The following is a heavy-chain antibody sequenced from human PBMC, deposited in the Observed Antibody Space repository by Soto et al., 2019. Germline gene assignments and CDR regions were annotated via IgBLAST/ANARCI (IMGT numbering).Heavy chain of an antibody. Sequence: EVQLVESGGGLVQPGGSLRLSCAGSGFVFSSYWMHWVRQVPGKGLVWVSRITNDGSSTTYADSVNGRFTISRDNAKNTLYLQMNSLGAEDTAVYYCASGMPGSRYFDLCGRGTLVTVSS. CDR2: ITNDGSST. D-gene: IGHD2-2*01. J-gene: IGHJ2*01. V-gene: IGHV3-74*01. CDR3: ASGMPGSRYFDL. CDR1: GFVFSSYW.